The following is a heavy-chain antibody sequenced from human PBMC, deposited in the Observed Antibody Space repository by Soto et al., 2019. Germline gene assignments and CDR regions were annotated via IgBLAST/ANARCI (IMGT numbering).Heavy chain of an antibody. J-gene: IGHJ5*02. Sequence: PXQPLSLTYAISGDSVSSNSAACNLIRHSPSRGLEWLGRTYYRSKWYNDYAISVKSRMIINPDTSKNQFSLQLNSVTPEDTAVYYCVRDYYGSGSTNWFDPWGQGTLVTVSS. D-gene: IGHD3-10*01. V-gene: IGHV6-1*01. CDR1: GDSVSSNSAA. CDR2: TYYRSKWYN. CDR3: VRDYYGSGSTNWFDP.